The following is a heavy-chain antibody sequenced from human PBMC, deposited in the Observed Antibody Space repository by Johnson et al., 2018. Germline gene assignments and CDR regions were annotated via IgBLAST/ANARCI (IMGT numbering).Heavy chain of an antibody. D-gene: IGHD4-17*01. Sequence: QVQLLESGPGLVKPSETLSLTCTVSGGSISSYYWSWIRQPPGKGLEWIGYIYYSGSTNYNPSLKSRVTISVDTSKNQFSLKLSSVPAADTAVYYCARGPSGDYVRGAFDIWGQVTMVTVSS. CDR2: IYYSGST. V-gene: IGHV4-59*01. CDR1: GGSISSYY. CDR3: ARGPSGDYVRGAFDI. J-gene: IGHJ3*02.